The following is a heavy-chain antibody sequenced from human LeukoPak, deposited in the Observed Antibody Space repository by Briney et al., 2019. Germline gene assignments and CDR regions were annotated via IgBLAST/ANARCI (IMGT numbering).Heavy chain of an antibody. CDR2: LNSDGIRT. J-gene: IGHJ4*02. D-gene: IGHD5-18*01. CDR1: GFAVSTYS. V-gene: IGHV3-74*01. Sequence: GGSLRLSCEGFGFAVSTYSMHWVRQTPGQGLVCVSRLNSDGIRTDYADSVRGRFTISRDNAKNTFYMYMDSLRAEDTAVYYCARAGFYNGYDYWGQGTLVTVSS. CDR3: ARAGFYNGYDY.